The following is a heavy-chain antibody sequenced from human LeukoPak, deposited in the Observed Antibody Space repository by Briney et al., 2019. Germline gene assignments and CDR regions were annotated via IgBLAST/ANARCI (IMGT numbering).Heavy chain of an antibody. CDR1: GFTFSSYS. CDR3: ARASGWYERGPDYDGYYTDV. Sequence: GGSLRLSCAASGFTFSSYSMNWVRQAPGKGLEWVSSISSSSSYIYYADSVKGRFTISRDNAKNSLYLQMNSLRAEDTAVYYCARASGWYERGPDYDGYYTDVWGKGATVTVSS. V-gene: IGHV3-21*01. CDR2: ISSSSSYI. D-gene: IGHD6-19*01. J-gene: IGHJ6*03.